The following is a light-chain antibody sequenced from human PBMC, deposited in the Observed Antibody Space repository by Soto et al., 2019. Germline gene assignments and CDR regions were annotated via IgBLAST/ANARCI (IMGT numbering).Light chain of an antibody. CDR2: EVS. CDR1: SSHVGGYNL. J-gene: IGLJ1*01. V-gene: IGLV2-23*02. Sequence: QSVLTQPASGSGSPGPSITISCTGTSSHVGGYNLVSWYQQHPGKTPQLKIYEVSKRPSGASNRVSGSKSGHTASLTISGLQAEDEADYYCCLYAGSGRVSGTGTKVPV. CDR3: CLYAGSGRV.